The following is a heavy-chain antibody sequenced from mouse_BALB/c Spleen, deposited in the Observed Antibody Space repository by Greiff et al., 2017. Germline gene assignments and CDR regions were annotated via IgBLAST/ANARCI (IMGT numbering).Heavy chain of an antibody. CDR1: GFTFSSYA. Sequence: EVKLVESGGGLVKPGGSLKLSCAASGFTFSSYAMSWVRQTPEKRLEWVASISSGGSTYYPDSVKGRFTISRDNARNILYLQMSSLKSEDTAMYYCARQTPWFAYWGQGTLVTVSA. CDR2: ISSGGST. V-gene: IGHV5-6-5*01. J-gene: IGHJ3*01. CDR3: ARQTPWFAY.